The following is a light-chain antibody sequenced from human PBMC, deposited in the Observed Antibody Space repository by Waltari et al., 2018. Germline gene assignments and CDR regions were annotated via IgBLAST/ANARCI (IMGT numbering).Light chain of an antibody. Sequence: IVLTQSPGTLSLSPGGRATLSCRASQNIGHYLSWYQQKPGQATRLLIFGTSTRAAGIPDWFSVSGSGADFSLTITRLEPEDFAVYYCQHHVRLPATFGQGTKV. V-gene: IGKV3-20*01. CDR2: GTS. CDR3: QHHVRLPAT. CDR1: QNIGHY. J-gene: IGKJ1*01.